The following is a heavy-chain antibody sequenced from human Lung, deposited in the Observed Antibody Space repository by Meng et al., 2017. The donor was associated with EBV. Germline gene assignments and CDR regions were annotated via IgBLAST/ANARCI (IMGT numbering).Heavy chain of an antibody. CDR1: GYTFSNYA. D-gene: IGHD3-22*01. CDR2: INAGNGDT. V-gene: IGHV1-3*01. J-gene: IGHJ4*02. CDR3: ARFSSCYFFGY. Sequence: QVHLGQSGAEVKQPGDAVKVSCNASGYTFSNYAMNWVCQAPGQRLEGMVWINAGNGDTKYSQKFQGRVTITRDTSASTGYMELSSLRSEDTAVYYCARFSSCYFFGYWGQGTLVTVSS.